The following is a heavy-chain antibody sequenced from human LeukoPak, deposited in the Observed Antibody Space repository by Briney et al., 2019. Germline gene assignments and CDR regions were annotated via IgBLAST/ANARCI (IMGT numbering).Heavy chain of an antibody. V-gene: IGHV3-23*01. D-gene: IGHD3-10*01. CDR1: GITFSTYA. Sequence: GGSLRLSCVASGITFSTYAMSWVRQAPGKGLEWVSVISSSGSSTYYADSVKGRFTISRDNLKNTLYLQMNSLRAEDTAVYYCAKWLGGWFLSSMYYFDYWGQGTLVTVSS. CDR3: AKWLGGWFLSSMYYFDY. CDR2: ISSSGSST. J-gene: IGHJ4*02.